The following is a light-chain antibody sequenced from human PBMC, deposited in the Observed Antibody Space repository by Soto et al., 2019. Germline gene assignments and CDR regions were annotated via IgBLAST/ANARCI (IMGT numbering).Light chain of an antibody. Sequence: EIVLTQSPGTLSLSPGERATLSCRASESVRSSYLAWYQQKPGQAPRPLIYGASRRATGIPDRFSGSGSGTDFTLTISRLEPEDFAVYYCQQYGSSPYTFGQGTKLEIK. CDR2: GAS. CDR3: QQYGSSPYT. CDR1: ESVRSSY. J-gene: IGKJ2*01. V-gene: IGKV3-20*01.